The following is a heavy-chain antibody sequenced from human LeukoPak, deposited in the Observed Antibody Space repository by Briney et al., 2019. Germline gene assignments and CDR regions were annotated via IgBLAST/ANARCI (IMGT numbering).Heavy chain of an antibody. J-gene: IGHJ6*03. CDR2: ISSSSSYI. CDR1: GFTFSSYS. V-gene: IGHV3-21*01. D-gene: IGHD2-2*01. CDR3: ARDIVRYCSSTSCQGSYYYYYMDV. Sequence: PGGSLRLSCAASGFTFSSYSMNWVRQAPGKGLEWVSSISSSSSYIYYADSVKGRFTISRDNAKNSLYLQMNSLRAEDTAVYYCARDIVRYCSSTSCQGSYYYYYMDVWGKGTTVTVSS.